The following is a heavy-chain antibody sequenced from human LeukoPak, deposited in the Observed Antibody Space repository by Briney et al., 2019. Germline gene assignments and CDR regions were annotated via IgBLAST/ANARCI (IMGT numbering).Heavy chain of an antibody. CDR2: ISANGGST. CDR3: AKSANDYCSGTSCYKFDY. CDR1: GFTFNNYA. J-gene: IGHJ4*02. D-gene: IGHD2-2*02. Sequence: GGSLRLSCAASGFTFNNYAMNWVRQAPGKGLEWVSGISANGGSTYYADSVKGRFTISRDESKNTLDLQMNSLRAEDTALYYCAKSANDYCSGTSCYKFDYWGQGTLVAVSS. V-gene: IGHV3-23*01.